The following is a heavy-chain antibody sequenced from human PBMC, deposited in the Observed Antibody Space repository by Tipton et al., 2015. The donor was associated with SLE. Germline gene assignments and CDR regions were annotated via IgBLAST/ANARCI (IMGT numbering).Heavy chain of an antibody. CDR1: GGSISSGSFS. CDR2: VHQNGFT. Sequence: LRLSCAVSGGSISSGSFSWSWIRQPPGKGLEWIGYVHQNGFTYSTPSLRSRVTISVDTSKNQFSLKLSSVTAADTAVYYCASVILYYWYFDFWGRGTLVTVSS. J-gene: IGHJ2*01. D-gene: IGHD2-15*01. CDR3: ASVILYYWYFDF. V-gene: IGHV4-30-2*02.